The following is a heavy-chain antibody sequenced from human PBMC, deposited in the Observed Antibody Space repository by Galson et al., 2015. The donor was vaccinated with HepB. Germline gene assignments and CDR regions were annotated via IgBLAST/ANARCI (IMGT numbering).Heavy chain of an antibody. D-gene: IGHD6-6*01. CDR3: ARDPEYSTSGYYGMDV. J-gene: IGHJ6*02. CDR1: GYTFTGYY. V-gene: IGHV1-2*04. Sequence: SVKVSCKASGYTFTGYYMHWVRQAPGQGLEWMGWINPNSGGTNYAQKFQGWVTMTRDTSISTAYMVLSRLRSDDTAVYYCARDPEYSTSGYYGMDVWGQGTTVTVSS. CDR2: INPNSGGT.